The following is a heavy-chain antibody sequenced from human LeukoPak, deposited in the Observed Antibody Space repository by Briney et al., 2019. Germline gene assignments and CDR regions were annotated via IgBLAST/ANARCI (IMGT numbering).Heavy chain of an antibody. V-gene: IGHV4-34*01. CDR3: AGDSNTWTANGY. CDR2: VNHSGNT. CDR1: GGSFSGYY. Sequence: SETLSLTCAVYGGSFSGYYWSWIRQPPGKGLEWIGEVNHSGNTNYNPSLKSRVTISVDTSKNQFSLKLSSVTAADTAVYYCAGDSNTWTANGYWGQGTLVTVSS. D-gene: IGHD1-1*01. J-gene: IGHJ4*02.